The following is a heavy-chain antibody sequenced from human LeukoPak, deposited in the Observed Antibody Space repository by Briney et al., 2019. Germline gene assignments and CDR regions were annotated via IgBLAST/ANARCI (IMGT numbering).Heavy chain of an antibody. D-gene: IGHD6-6*01. CDR3: AREVIAARLYYYYGMDV. V-gene: IGHV3-21*01. J-gene: IGHJ6*02. CDR1: GFTFSSYS. Sequence: GGSLRLSCAASGFTFSSYSMNWVRQAPGKGLEWVSSISSSSSYIYYADSVKGRFTISRDNAKNSLYLQMNSLRAEDTAVYYCAREVIAARLYYYYGMDVWGQGTTVTVSS. CDR2: ISSSSSYI.